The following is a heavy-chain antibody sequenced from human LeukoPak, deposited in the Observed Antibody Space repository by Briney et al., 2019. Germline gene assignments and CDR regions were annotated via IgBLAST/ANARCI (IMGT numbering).Heavy chain of an antibody. V-gene: IGHV1-18*01. CDR2: ISGYTGDT. J-gene: IGHJ3*01. CDR3: ARAGYCGDGGCRGGSAFDV. Sequence: ASVKVSCKASGYVFTNYGICWVRQAPGQGLECMGWISGYTGDTKYAQILQGRFTVTTDTSTNTAYMELRSLTHDDTAVYYCARAGYCGDGGCRGGSAFDVWGQGTMVTVSS. D-gene: IGHD2-15*01. CDR1: GYVFTNYG.